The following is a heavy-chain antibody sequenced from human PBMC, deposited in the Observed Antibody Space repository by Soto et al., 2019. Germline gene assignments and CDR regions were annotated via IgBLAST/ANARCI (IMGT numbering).Heavy chain of an antibody. Sequence: SETLSLTCAVYGGSFSGYYWSWIRQPPGEGLEWIGEINHSGSTNYNPSLKSRVTISVDTSKNQFSLKLSSVTAADTAVYYCARVVRRMRGYYYGSSGYDDKNWFDPWGQGTLVTV. D-gene: IGHD3-22*01. V-gene: IGHV4-34*01. CDR1: GGSFSGYY. J-gene: IGHJ5*02. CDR3: ARVVRRMRGYYYGSSGYDDKNWFDP. CDR2: INHSGST.